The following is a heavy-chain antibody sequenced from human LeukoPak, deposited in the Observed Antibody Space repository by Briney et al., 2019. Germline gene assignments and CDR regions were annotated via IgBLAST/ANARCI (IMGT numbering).Heavy chain of an antibody. Sequence: GGSLRLSCAASGFTFSSYWMSWVRQAPGKGLEWVANIKQDGSEKYYVDSVKGRFTISRDNAKNSLYLQMNSLRAEDTAVYYCAREGGESYAILFDYWGQGTLVTVSS. V-gene: IGHV3-7*01. CDR3: AREGGESYAILFDY. D-gene: IGHD1-26*01. J-gene: IGHJ4*02. CDR1: GFTFSSYW. CDR2: IKQDGSEK.